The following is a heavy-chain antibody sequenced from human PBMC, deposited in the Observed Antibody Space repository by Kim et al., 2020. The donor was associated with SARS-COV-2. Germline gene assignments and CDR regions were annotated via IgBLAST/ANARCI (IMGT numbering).Heavy chain of an antibody. CDR1: GGTFSSYA. J-gene: IGHJ4*02. V-gene: IGHV1-69*13. Sequence: SVKVSCKASGGTFSSYAISWVRQAPGQGLEWMGGIIPIFGTANYAQKFQGRVTITADESTSTAYMELSSLRSEDTAVYYCARAAGTLAVAALGDFDYWGQGTLVTVSS. CDR2: IIPIFGTA. CDR3: ARAAGTLAVAALGDFDY. D-gene: IGHD6-19*01.